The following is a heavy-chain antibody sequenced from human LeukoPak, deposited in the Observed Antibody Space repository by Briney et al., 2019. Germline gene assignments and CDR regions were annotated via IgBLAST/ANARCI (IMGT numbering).Heavy chain of an antibody. CDR1: GYTFTSYD. J-gene: IGHJ4*02. V-gene: IGHV7-4-1*02. Sequence: VSVKVSCKASGYTFTSYDINWVRQAPGQGLEWMGWINTNTGNPTYAQGFTGRFVFSLDTSVSTAYLQISSLKAEDTAVYYCARYDSSGYYYAAGYWGQGTLVTVSS. CDR3: ARYDSSGYYYAAGY. CDR2: INTNTGNP. D-gene: IGHD3-22*01.